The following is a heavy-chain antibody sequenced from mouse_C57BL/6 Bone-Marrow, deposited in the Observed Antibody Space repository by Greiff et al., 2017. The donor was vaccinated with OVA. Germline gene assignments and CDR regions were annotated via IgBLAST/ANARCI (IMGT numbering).Heavy chain of an antibody. CDR1: GYAFTNYL. D-gene: IGHD2-4*01. CDR3: ARNMITTRVYFDY. J-gene: IGHJ2*01. CDR2: INPGSGGT. Sequence: QVHVKQSGAELVRPGTSVKVSCKASGYAFTNYLIEWVKQRPGQGLEWIGVINPGSGGTNYNEKFKGKATLTADKYSSTAYMQLSSLTSEDSAVYFCARNMITTRVYFDYWGQGTTLTVSS. V-gene: IGHV1-54*01.